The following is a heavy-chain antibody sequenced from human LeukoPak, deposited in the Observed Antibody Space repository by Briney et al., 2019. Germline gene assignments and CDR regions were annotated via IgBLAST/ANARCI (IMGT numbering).Heavy chain of an antibody. CDR1: GFTFSSYW. CDR2: INSDGSST. D-gene: IGHD6-13*01. V-gene: IGHV3-74*01. Sequence: GGSLRLSCAASGFTFSSYWMHWVRQAPGKGLVWVSRINSDGSSTSYADSVKGRFTISRDNAKNTLYLQMNSLRAEDTAVYYCAKGRVSSSWYFSQGYYYGMDVWGQGTTVTVSS. J-gene: IGHJ6*02. CDR3: AKGRVSSSWYFSQGYYYGMDV.